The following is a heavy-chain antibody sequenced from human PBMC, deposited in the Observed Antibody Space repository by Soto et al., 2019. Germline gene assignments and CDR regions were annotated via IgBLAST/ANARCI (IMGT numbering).Heavy chain of an antibody. D-gene: IGHD2-2*01. V-gene: IGHV1-18*01. J-gene: IGHJ3*02. CDR2: ISAYNGNT. Sequence: ASVKVSYKASGYTFTSYGISWVRQAPGQGLEWMGWISAYNGNTNYAQKLQGRVTMTTDTSTSTAYMELRSLRSDDTAVYYCARDSTTRSAFDIWGQGTMVTVSS. CDR3: ARDSTTRSAFDI. CDR1: GYTFTSYG.